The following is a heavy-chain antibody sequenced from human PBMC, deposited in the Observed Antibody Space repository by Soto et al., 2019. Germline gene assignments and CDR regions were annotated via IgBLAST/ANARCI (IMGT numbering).Heavy chain of an antibody. V-gene: IGHV3-11*05. CDR1: GFSISDHY. Sequence: QVQLVESGGGLVKPGGSLRLTCAASGFSISDHYMSWIRQAPGKGLEWVSYSSNRGTFTKYVDSVKGRFSSSRDNAKNSLYLEINSLRGEDTAIYYCARSGDNYNVLDYWGQGTPVTVSS. D-gene: IGHD3-10*02. CDR3: ARSGDNYNVLDY. CDR2: SSNRGTFT. J-gene: IGHJ4*02.